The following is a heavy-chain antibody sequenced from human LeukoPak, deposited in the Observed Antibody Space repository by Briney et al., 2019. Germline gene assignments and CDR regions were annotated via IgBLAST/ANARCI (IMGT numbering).Heavy chain of an antibody. J-gene: IGHJ4*02. V-gene: IGHV3-73*01. CDR2: ITSKARSYET. CDR1: ALTFNSYG. CDR3: TTFNKGHY. Sequence: PGRSLRLSCAASALTFNSYGMHWVRQASGKGLEWVGRITSKARSYETTYGASAKGRFTISRDDSVNMAYLQMNGLRTEDTAVYYCTTFNKGHYWGQGNLVTVSS. D-gene: IGHD3-16*01.